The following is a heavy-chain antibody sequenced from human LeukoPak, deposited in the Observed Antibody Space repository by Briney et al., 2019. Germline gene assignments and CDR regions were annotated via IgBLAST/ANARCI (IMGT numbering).Heavy chain of an antibody. CDR3: ARGAVVGGSYTHFDY. D-gene: IGHD1-26*01. CDR1: GYSFTSYW. J-gene: IGHJ4*02. CDR2: IYPGDSDT. V-gene: IGHV5-51*01. Sequence: GESLQISCKGSGYSFTSYWIGWVRQLPGKGLEWMGIIYPGDSDTRYSPSFQGQVTISADKSISTAYLQWSSLKASDTAMYYCARGAVVGGSYTHFDYWGQGTLVTVSS.